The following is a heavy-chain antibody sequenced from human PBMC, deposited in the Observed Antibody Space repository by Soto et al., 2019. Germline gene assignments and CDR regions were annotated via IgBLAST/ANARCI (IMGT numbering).Heavy chain of an antibody. D-gene: IGHD1-26*01. V-gene: IGHV4-34*12. Sequence: PSETLSLTCTVSGGSIYRSGYYWSWVRQPPGKGLEWIGEIIHSESTKYNPSLKSRVTISVDTSKNQFSLKLSSVTAADTAVYYCARQRPTDGRWEFANYYGMDVWGQGTPVTVSS. CDR1: GGSIYRSGYY. J-gene: IGHJ6*02. CDR2: IIHSEST. CDR3: ARQRPTDGRWEFANYYGMDV.